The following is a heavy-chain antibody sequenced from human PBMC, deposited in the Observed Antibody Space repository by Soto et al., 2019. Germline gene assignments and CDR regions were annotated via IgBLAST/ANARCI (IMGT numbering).Heavy chain of an antibody. D-gene: IGHD3-16*02. J-gene: IGHJ4*02. CDR2: INAGNGNT. CDR1: GYTFTGYA. V-gene: IGHV1-3*01. Sequence: ASVKVSCKASGYTFTGYAMHWVRQAPGQRLEWMGWINAGNGNTKYSQKFQGRVTITRDTSASAAYMELSSLRSDDTAVYYCARVPIMITFGGVIVDFDYWGQGTLVTVSS. CDR3: ARVPIMITFGGVIVDFDY.